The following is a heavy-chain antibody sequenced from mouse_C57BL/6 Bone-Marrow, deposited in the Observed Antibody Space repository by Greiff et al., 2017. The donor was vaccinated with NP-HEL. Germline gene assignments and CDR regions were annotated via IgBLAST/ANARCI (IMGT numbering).Heavy chain of an antibody. Sequence: QVQLQQSGAELVKPGASVKISCKASGYAFSSYWMNWVKQRPGKGLEWIGQIYPGDGDTNYNGKFKGKDTLTADKSSSTAYMQLSSLTSEDSAVYFGARKRSSGFHYAMDYWGQGTSVTVSS. V-gene: IGHV1-80*01. CDR3: ARKRSSGFHYAMDY. CDR1: GYAFSSYW. CDR2: IYPGDGDT. J-gene: IGHJ4*01. D-gene: IGHD3-2*02.